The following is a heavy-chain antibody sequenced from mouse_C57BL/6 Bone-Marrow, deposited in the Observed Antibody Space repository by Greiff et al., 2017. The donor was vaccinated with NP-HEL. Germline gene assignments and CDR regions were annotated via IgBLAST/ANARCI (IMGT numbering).Heavy chain of an antibody. D-gene: IGHD2-4*01. V-gene: IGHV1-81*01. CDR2: IYPRSGNT. CDR3: ARWNYDYPWFAY. Sequence: VQLQQSGAELARPGASVKLSCKASGYTFTSYGISWVKQRTGQGLEWIGEIYPRSGNTYYNEKFKGKATLTADKSSSTAYMGLSSLTSEDSAVYFYARWNYDYPWFAYWGQGTLVTVSA. CDR1: GYTFTSYG. J-gene: IGHJ3*01.